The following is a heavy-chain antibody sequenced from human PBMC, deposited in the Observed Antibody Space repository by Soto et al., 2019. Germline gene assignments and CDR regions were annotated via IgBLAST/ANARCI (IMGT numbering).Heavy chain of an antibody. J-gene: IGHJ5*02. V-gene: IGHV3-30*18. Sequence: QVQLVESGGDVVQPGGSLRLSCAASGFSFNTYGMHWVRQAPGKGLEWVTFISYHGNNKYYADSVKGRFTISRDNSKNTLYLQMNSLRSEDTAMYYCAKDGYCSGDSCYGWFDPWGQGTLVTVSS. CDR3: AKDGYCSGDSCYGWFDP. CDR1: GFSFNTYG. D-gene: IGHD2-15*01. CDR2: ISYHGNNK.